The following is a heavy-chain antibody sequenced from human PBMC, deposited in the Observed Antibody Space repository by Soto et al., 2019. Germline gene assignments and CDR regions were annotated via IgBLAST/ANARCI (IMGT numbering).Heavy chain of an antibody. V-gene: IGHV3-15*01. Sequence: GWSLRLSCAASGFNLSHPWMTLLRQAAGKGLQWVGRIKSKTDGGTADYAAPVKGRFTISRDDSKNTVYLQMNSLKTEDTAVYYCTTGIYYDILTGSHDVAYWGQGTLVTVS. D-gene: IGHD3-9*01. CDR3: TTGIYYDILTGSHDVAY. CDR1: GFNLSHPW. CDR2: IKSKTDGGTA. J-gene: IGHJ4*02.